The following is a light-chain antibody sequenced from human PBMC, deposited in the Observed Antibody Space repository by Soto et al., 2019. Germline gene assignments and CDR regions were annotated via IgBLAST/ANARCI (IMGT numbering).Light chain of an antibody. J-gene: IGKJ1*01. V-gene: IGKV4-1*01. Sequence: IVIIPASDSLSVFLFEVAPISCQSIQSVLYSSNNTNYLAWYRQKPAQPPKLLIYWASTRESGVPDRFSGSGTGTDFTLTIIRLQPEDFAVYYCQQSGSSPRTFGQGTKLDIK. CDR1: QSVLYSSNNTNY. CDR2: WAS. CDR3: QQSGSSPRT.